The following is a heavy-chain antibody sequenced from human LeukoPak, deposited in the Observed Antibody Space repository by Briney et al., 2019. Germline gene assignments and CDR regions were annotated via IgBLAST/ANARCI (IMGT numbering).Heavy chain of an antibody. D-gene: IGHD2-15*01. J-gene: IGHJ5*02. CDR3: AGSASYNWFDP. Sequence: GGSLRLSCAASGFTFSRHWMHWVRQAPGKRLMGVSRIKSEGSSTSYADSVKGRFTISRDNAKITLYLQMNSLRAEDTAVYYWAGSASYNWFDPWGQGTLVTVSS. V-gene: IGHV3-74*01. CDR1: GFTFSRHW. CDR2: IKSEGSST.